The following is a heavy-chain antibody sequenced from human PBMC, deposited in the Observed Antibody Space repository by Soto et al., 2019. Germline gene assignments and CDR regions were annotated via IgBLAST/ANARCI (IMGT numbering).Heavy chain of an antibody. Sequence: GGSLRLSCAASGFTFTNAWMNWVRQAPGRGLEWVGLIKSKGDGGTIDYAAPVKGRFSISGDDSKNTLYLQMNSLKTEDTAVYYCTTAPRITIFGVVPAYYYGMDVWGQGTTVTVSS. CDR1: GFTFTNAW. D-gene: IGHD3-3*01. CDR2: IKSKGDGGTI. J-gene: IGHJ6*02. CDR3: TTAPRITIFGVVPAYYYGMDV. V-gene: IGHV3-15*07.